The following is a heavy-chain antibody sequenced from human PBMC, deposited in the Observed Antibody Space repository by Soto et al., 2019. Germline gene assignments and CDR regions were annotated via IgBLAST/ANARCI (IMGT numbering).Heavy chain of an antibody. J-gene: IGHJ4*02. D-gene: IGHD3-16*02. CDR1: GFTFSSYG. Sequence: GGSLRLSCAASGFTFSSYGMHWVRQAPGKGLEWVAVIWYDGSNKYYADSVKGRFTISRDNSKNTLYLQMNSLRAEDTAVYYCARDGGLYVRDYIWGSYLGTYYFDYWGQGTLVTVSS. V-gene: IGHV3-33*01. CDR3: ARDGGLYVRDYIWGSYLGTYYFDY. CDR2: IWYDGSNK.